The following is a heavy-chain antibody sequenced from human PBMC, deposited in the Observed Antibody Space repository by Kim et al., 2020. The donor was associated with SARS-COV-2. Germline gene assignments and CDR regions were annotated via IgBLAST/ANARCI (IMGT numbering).Heavy chain of an antibody. Sequence: SETLSLTCTVSGGSISSGGYYWSWIRQHPGKGLEWIGYIYYSGSTYYNPSLKSRVTISVDTSKNQFSLKLSSVTAADTAVYYCARYHPRPGIAVAGPERGGVLGWFGPWGQGTLVTVSS. CDR3: ARYHPRPGIAVAGPERGGVLGWFGP. CDR1: GGSISSGGYY. D-gene: IGHD6-19*01. J-gene: IGHJ5*02. CDR2: IYYSGST. V-gene: IGHV4-31*03.